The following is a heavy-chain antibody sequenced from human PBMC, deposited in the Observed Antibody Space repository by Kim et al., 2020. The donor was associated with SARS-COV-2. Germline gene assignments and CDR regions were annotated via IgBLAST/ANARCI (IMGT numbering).Heavy chain of an antibody. J-gene: IGHJ4*02. CDR3: AKAYYYDSKSGYFDY. D-gene: IGHD3-22*01. CDR2: ISYDGSNK. CDR1: GFTFSSYG. V-gene: IGHV3-30*18. Sequence: GGSLRLSCAASGFTFSSYGIHWVRQAPGKGLEWVAIISYDGSNKYYADSVKGRFTISRDNSKNTLYLQMNSLRAEDTAVYYCAKAYYYDSKSGYFDYWGQGTLVTVSS.